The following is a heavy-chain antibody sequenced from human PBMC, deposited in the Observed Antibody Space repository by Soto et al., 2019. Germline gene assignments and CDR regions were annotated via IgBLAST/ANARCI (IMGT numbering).Heavy chain of an antibody. CDR1: GFTFKNFA. Sequence: EVQLSESGGGLVQPGGSLRLSCVASGFTFKNFAVSWVRQAPGKGMEWVSAIGGSGSSANYADSVKGRFTVSRDDSKSTLYLQMSGLRVDDTALYYCAKDAVAYNGEWDWFDLWGQGTLVTVSS. D-gene: IGHD3-10*01. V-gene: IGHV3-23*01. CDR2: IGGSGSSA. J-gene: IGHJ5*02. CDR3: AKDAVAYNGEWDWFDL.